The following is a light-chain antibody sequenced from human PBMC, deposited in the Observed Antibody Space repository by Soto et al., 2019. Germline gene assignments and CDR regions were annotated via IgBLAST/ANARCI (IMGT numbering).Light chain of an antibody. Sequence: QSALTQPPSASGTPGQRVTISCSGSSSDFGSNYVYWFQQLPGTAPKLLIYRNNQRPSGVPDRFSGSKSGTSASLAISGLRSEDEADYYCAAWDASLSGPYVFGTGPRSPS. CDR3: AAWDASLSGPYV. CDR2: RNN. J-gene: IGLJ1*01. CDR1: SSDFGSNY. V-gene: IGLV1-47*01.